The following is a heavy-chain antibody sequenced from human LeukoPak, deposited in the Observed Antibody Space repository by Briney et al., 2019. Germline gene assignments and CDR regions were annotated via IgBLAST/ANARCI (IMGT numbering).Heavy chain of an antibody. Sequence: SVKVSCKASGGTFSSYAISWVRQAPGQGLEWMGGIIPIFGTANYAQKFQDRVTITADKSTSTAYMELRSLRSDDTAVYYCARVTLHYDILTGYLGDAFDIWGQGTMVTVSS. V-gene: IGHV1-69*06. J-gene: IGHJ3*02. CDR1: GGTFSSYA. CDR2: IIPIFGTA. CDR3: ARVTLHYDILTGYLGDAFDI. D-gene: IGHD3-9*01.